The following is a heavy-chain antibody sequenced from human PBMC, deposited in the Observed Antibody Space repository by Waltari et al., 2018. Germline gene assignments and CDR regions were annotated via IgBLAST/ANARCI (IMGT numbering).Heavy chain of an antibody. D-gene: IGHD1-26*01. CDR3: AKASGSYYYFDY. CDR1: GFTFSSYA. CDR2: IYSGGST. J-gene: IGHJ4*02. Sequence: EVQLLESGGGLVQPGGSLRLSCAASGFTFSSYAMSWVRPAPGKGLAWVSVIYSGGSTYYADSVKGRFTISRDNSKNTLYLQMNSLRAEDTAVYYCAKASGSYYYFDYWGQGTLVTVSS. V-gene: IGHV3-23*03.